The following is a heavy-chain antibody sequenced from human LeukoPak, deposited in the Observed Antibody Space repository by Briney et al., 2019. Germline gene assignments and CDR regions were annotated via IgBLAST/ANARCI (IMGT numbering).Heavy chain of an antibody. Sequence: GASVKVSCKASGYTFTGYYMHWVRQAPGQGLEWMGRINPNSGGTNYAQKFQGRVTMTRDTSISTAYMELNSLRSEDTAVYYCARATWYGGNPSGAFDIWGQGTMVTVSS. CDR3: ARATWYGGNPSGAFDI. CDR1: GYTFTGYY. J-gene: IGHJ3*02. V-gene: IGHV1-2*06. D-gene: IGHD4/OR15-4a*01. CDR2: INPNSGGT.